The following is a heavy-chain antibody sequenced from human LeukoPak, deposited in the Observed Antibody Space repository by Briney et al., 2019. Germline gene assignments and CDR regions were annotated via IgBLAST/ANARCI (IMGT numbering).Heavy chain of an antibody. CDR2: IYYSGST. J-gene: IGHJ3*02. CDR3: ARDLMVDPAFDI. D-gene: IGHD2-8*02. V-gene: IGHV4-59*01. Sequence: SETLSLTCTVSGGSISSYYWSWIRQPPGKGLEWIGYIYYSGSTNYNPSLKSRVTISVDTSNNQFSLKLSSVTAADTAVYYCARDLMVDPAFDIWGQGTMVTVSS. CDR1: GGSISSYY.